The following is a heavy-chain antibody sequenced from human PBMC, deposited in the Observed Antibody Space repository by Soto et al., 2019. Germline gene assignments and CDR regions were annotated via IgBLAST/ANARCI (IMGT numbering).Heavy chain of an antibody. V-gene: IGHV4-39*01. J-gene: IGHJ3*02. CDR3: ARLTQQGTFDI. D-gene: IGHD1-1*01. CDR2: IYYTGTT. Sequence: SETLSLTCTVSGAAVSNGDYRWGWIRQPPGKGLEWIAAIYYTGTTYYNPSLKSRVTISVDASKNQFSLKTSSVTAADTAVYYCARLTQQGTFDIWGRGTLVTVSS. CDR1: GAAVSNGDYR.